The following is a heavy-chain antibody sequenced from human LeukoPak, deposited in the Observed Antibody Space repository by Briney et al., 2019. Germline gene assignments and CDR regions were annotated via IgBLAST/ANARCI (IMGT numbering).Heavy chain of an antibody. V-gene: IGHV1-18*01. D-gene: IGHD2-15*01. CDR2: ISTYNGNT. Sequence: GASVKVSCKASGYTFTSYGISWVRQAPGQGLEWMGWISTYNGNTNYAQKLQGRVTITTDTSTSTAYMELRSLRSDDTAVYYCAREYCSGGSCYSGWFDPWGQGTLVTVSS. CDR1: GYTFTSYG. CDR3: AREYCSGGSCYSGWFDP. J-gene: IGHJ5*02.